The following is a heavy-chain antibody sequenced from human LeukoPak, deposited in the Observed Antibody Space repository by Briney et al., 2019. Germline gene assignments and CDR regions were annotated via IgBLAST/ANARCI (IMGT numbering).Heavy chain of an antibody. CDR2: ISNTDDTI. CDR1: GFTFRDYY. D-gene: IGHD3-10*01. Sequence: GGSLRLSCAASGFTFRDYYMTWIRQAPGKGLEWVACISNTDDTIYYGDSVKGRFTISRDNAKGLLYLQMNSLRVEDTAVYYCARASPGTPQYWGQGTLVTVSS. CDR3: ARASPGTPQY. V-gene: IGHV3-11*01. J-gene: IGHJ4*02.